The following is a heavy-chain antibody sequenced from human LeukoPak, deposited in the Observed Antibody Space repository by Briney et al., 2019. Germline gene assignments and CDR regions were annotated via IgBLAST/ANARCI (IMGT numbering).Heavy chain of an antibody. V-gene: IGHV4-4*07. Sequence: PSEALSLSCTVSGVCFSSYSWSWIRQPAGKGLDWIGRISPNGSPNYNPSLKSRLTVSLDTSKNQFSLKLTSVTAADTALYYCAGGRDNWGVQPKYYFDYWGQGALVTVSS. D-gene: IGHD7-27*01. CDR1: GVCFSSYS. CDR2: ISPNGSP. CDR3: AGGRDNWGVQPKYYFDY. J-gene: IGHJ4*02.